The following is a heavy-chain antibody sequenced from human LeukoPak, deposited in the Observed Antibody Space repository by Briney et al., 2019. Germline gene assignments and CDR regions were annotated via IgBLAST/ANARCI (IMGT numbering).Heavy chain of an antibody. J-gene: IGHJ4*02. D-gene: IGHD3-10*01. CDR1: GFTFSSYE. Sequence: GGSLRLSCAASGFTFSSYEMHWVRQPPGKGLEWVSYISSSDSTIYYADSVKGRFTISRDNSKNTLYLQMNSLRAEDTAVYYCAKDHDVLLWFGESSPSIDYWGQGTLVTVSS. CDR2: ISSSDSTI. CDR3: AKDHDVLLWFGESSPSIDY. V-gene: IGHV3-48*03.